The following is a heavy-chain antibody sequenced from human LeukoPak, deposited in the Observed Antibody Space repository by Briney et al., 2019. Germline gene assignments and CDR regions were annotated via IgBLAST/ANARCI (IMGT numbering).Heavy chain of an antibody. V-gene: IGHV3-53*01. CDR2: IYSGGST. Sequence: GGSLRLSCAASGFTFSSYWMSWVRQAPGKGLEWVSVIYSGGSTYYADSVKGRFTISRDNSKNTLYLQMNSLRAEDTAVYYCARSSSHTGGFDYWGQGTLVTVSS. CDR3: ARSSSHTGGFDY. D-gene: IGHD6-13*01. J-gene: IGHJ4*02. CDR1: GFTFSSYW.